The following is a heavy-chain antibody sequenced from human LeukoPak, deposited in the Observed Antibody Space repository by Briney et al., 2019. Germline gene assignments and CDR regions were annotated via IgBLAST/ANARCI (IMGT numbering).Heavy chain of an antibody. CDR1: GFTFSSYE. D-gene: IGHD3-10*01. CDR3: GGGNSDFAY. V-gene: IGHV3-48*03. Sequence: GGSLRLSCAASGFTFSSYEMNWVRQAPGKGLEWVSYISSSGSTIYYADSVKGRFTISRDNAKNSLYLQMNSRKAGDTVFYYGGGGNSDFAYWGQEPWSPSPQ. J-gene: IGHJ4*01. CDR2: ISSSGSTI.